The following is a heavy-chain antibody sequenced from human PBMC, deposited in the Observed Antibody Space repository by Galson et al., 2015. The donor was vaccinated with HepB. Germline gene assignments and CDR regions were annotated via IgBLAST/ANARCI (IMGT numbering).Heavy chain of an antibody. CDR1: GGTFSSYT. CDR2: IIPILRIT. Sequence: SVKVSCKASGGTFSSYTIYWVRQAPGQGLEWIGRIIPILRITNYAQKFQGRVTITADKSTTTAYMELCTLKSEDTAVYYCGRDRSDYGDFLFDSWGQGTLVTVSS. D-gene: IGHD4-17*01. CDR3: GRDRSDYGDFLFDS. J-gene: IGHJ4*02. V-gene: IGHV1-69*04.